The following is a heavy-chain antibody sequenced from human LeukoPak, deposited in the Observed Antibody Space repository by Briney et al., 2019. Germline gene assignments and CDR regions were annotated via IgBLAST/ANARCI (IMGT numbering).Heavy chain of an antibody. D-gene: IGHD3-22*01. CDR1: GYSFTTYW. V-gene: IGHV5-51*01. J-gene: IGHJ3*02. Sequence: GESLKISCKGSGYSFTTYWIGWVRQMPGKGLEWMGIIYPDDSDTKYSPYFQGQVTISADKSISTAYLQWSSLKASDTAMYYCARLSSDPAPDSFHIWGQGTMVTVSS. CDR3: ARLSSDPAPDSFHI. CDR2: IYPDDSDT.